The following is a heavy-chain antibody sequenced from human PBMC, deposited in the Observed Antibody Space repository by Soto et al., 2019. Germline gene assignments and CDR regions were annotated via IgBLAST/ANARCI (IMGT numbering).Heavy chain of an antibody. Sequence: GGSLRLSCEASGFTFSDYYMSWIRQAPGKGLEWIAYSSNSGTFTKYADSVKGRFSISRDNAKNSLYLQINNLSGGDTATYFCARSGDNYNLLDYWGQGTPVTVSS. V-gene: IGHV3-11*06. CDR3: ARSGDNYNLLDY. CDR2: SSNSGTFT. J-gene: IGHJ4*02. D-gene: IGHD1-1*01. CDR1: GFTFSDYY.